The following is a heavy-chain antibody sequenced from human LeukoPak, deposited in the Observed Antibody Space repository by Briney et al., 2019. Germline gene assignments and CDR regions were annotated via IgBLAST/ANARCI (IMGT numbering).Heavy chain of an antibody. D-gene: IGHD6-13*01. Sequence: GGSLRLSCAASGFTFSSYAMHWVRQAPGKGLEWVAVISYDGSNKYYADSVKGRFTISRDNSKNTLYLQMNSLRAEDTAVYYCARDAIAAAGNPYFDYWGQGTLVTVSS. CDR3: ARDAIAAAGNPYFDY. CDR1: GFTFSSYA. J-gene: IGHJ4*02. CDR2: ISYDGSNK. V-gene: IGHV3-30-3*01.